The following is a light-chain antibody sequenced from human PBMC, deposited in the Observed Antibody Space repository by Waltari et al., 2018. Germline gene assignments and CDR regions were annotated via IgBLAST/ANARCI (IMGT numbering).Light chain of an antibody. CDR3: AAWDDSLSGLV. J-gene: IGLJ2*01. V-gene: IGLV1-47*01. CDR1: SSHIGSNY. Sequence: QSVLTQPPSASGTPGQRVTISCSGSSSHIGSNYVYWYQQLPGTAPKLLIHKNNQRRSGVPDRCSGSKSGTSASLASRGLRSEDEADYYCAAWDDSLSGLVFGGGTKLTVL. CDR2: KNN.